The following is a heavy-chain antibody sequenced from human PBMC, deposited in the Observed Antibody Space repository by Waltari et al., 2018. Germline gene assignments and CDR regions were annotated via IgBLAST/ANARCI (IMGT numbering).Heavy chain of an antibody. D-gene: IGHD2-8*02. CDR1: GFTFSSYW. Sequence: EVQLVESGGGLVQPGGSLRLSCAASGFTFSSYWMHWVRQAPGKGLVWVSRINSDGGTTTYADSVKGRFTISRDNAKNTLYLQMNSLRAEDTAVYYCASPICTGGVCYLGYWGQGTLVTVSS. CDR3: ASPICTGGVCYLGY. J-gene: IGHJ4*02. CDR2: INSDGGTT. V-gene: IGHV3-74*01.